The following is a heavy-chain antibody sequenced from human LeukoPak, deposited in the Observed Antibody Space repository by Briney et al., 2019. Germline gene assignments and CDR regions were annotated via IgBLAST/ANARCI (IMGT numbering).Heavy chain of an antibody. CDR3: ATVRSTWYLDN. J-gene: IGHJ4*02. CDR1: GFTFRNYG. D-gene: IGHD2-2*01. V-gene: IGHV3-33*01. CDR2: IWYDGSNK. Sequence: PGGSLRLSCAASGFTFRNYGMHWVRQAPGMGLEWVALIWYDGSNKDYADSVRGRFTISRDNSKNTLYLQMNSLRAEDTAVYYCATVRSTWYLDNWGQGTLVTVSS.